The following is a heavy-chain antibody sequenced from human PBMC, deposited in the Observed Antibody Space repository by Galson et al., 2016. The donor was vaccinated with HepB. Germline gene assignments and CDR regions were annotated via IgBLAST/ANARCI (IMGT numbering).Heavy chain of an antibody. V-gene: IGHV3-9*01. CDR2: ITYNSGSI. CDR1: GFTFDDYA. CDR3: AKDLRIAVVSGAFDI. D-gene: IGHD3-22*01. J-gene: IGHJ3*02. Sequence: SLRLSCAASGFTFDDYAMHWVRQAPGKGLEWVSGITYNSGSIGYADSVKGRFTISRDNAKNSLSLQMNSLRAEDTALYYCAKDLRIAVVSGAFDIWGQGAIVTVSS.